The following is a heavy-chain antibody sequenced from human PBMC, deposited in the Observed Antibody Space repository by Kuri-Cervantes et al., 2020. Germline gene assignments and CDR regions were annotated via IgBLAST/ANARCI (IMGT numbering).Heavy chain of an antibody. Sequence: GGSLRLSCAASGFTVSSNYMSWVRQAPGKGLEWVSVIYIGGSTYYADSVKGRFTISRDNSQNTLYLQMNSLRAEDTAAYYCARAGVPERGIVEPRGSWGQGTLVTVSS. CDR2: IYIGGST. CDR1: GFTVSSNY. D-gene: IGHD2-15*01. CDR3: ARAGVPERGIVEPRGS. J-gene: IGHJ5*02. V-gene: IGHV3-53*01.